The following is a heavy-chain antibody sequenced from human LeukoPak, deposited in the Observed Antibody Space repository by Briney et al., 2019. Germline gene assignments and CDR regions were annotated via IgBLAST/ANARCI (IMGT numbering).Heavy chain of an antibody. CDR2: INTNTGNP. D-gene: IGHD2-15*01. J-gene: IGHJ4*02. V-gene: IGHV7-4-1*02. Sequence: GASVKVSCKASGYTFTDYAMNWVRQAPGQGLEWMGWINTNTGNPTYAQGFTGRFVFSLDTSVSTAYLQISSLKAEDTAVYYCARGISCSGGRCYLDYWGQGTLVTVSS. CDR3: ARGISCSGGRCYLDY. CDR1: GYTFTDYA.